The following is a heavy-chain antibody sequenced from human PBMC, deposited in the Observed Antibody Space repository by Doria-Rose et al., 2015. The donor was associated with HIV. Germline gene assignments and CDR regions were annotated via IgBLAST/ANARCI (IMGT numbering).Heavy chain of an antibody. CDR3: ARQTTIFGNWFDP. V-gene: IGHV4-61*07. CDR1: HY. J-gene: IGHJ5*02. D-gene: IGHD3-3*01. Sequence: HYWSWIRQPPGKGLEWIGYIHSSGSTKYNPSVESRVTISIDTSKSQVSLKLTSVTVVDTAVYYCARQTTIFGNWFDPWGQGTLVTVSS. CDR2: IHSSGST.